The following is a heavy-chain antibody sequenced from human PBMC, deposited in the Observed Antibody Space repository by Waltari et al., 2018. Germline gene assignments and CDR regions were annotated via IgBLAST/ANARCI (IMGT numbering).Heavy chain of an antibody. D-gene: IGHD1-26*01. J-gene: IGHJ4*02. Sequence: QVQLQQWGAGLLKPSETLSLTCAVYGGSFSGYYWGWIRQPPGKGLEWIGSIYHSGSTYYNPSLKSRVTISVDTSKNQFSLKLSSVTAADTAVYYCAIPVASVGASSFDYWGQGTLVTVSS. CDR1: GGSFSGYY. CDR3: AIPVASVGASSFDY. CDR2: IYHSGST. V-gene: IGHV4-34*01.